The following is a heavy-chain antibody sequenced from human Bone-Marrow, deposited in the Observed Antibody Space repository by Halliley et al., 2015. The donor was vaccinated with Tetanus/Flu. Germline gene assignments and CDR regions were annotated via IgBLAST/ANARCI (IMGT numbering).Heavy chain of an antibody. J-gene: IGHJ5*02. CDR1: GGSVSSGIYY. CDR2: MYYSGSP. CDR3: ARDPTLAYDSGYILPARAWFDP. Sequence: TLSLTCTVSGGSVSSGIYYWSWIRQPPGKRLEWIGYMYYSGSPKYNPSLKSRATISLHTSKNQFSLKLSSVSAADTAVYYCARDPTLAYDSGYILPARAWFDPWGQGTLVTVSS. D-gene: IGHD3-22*01. V-gene: IGHV4-61*01.